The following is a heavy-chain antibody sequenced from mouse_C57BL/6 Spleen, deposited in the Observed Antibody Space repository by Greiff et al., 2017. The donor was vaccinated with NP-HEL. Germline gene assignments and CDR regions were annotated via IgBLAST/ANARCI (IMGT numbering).Heavy chain of an antibody. CDR3: ARLTYYYGSSYWYFDV. CDR2: IHPNSGST. D-gene: IGHD1-1*01. V-gene: IGHV1-64*01. J-gene: IGHJ1*03. CDR1: GYTFTSYW. Sequence: QVQLKQPGAELVKPGASVKLSCKASGYTFTSYWMHWVKQRPGQGLEWIGMIHPNSGSTNYNEKFKSKATLTVDKSSSTAYMQLSSLTSEDSAVYYCARLTYYYGSSYWYFDVWGTGTTVTVSS.